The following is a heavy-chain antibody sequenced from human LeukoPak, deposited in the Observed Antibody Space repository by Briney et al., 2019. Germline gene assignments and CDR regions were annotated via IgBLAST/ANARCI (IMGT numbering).Heavy chain of an antibody. CDR2: TYYRSKWYN. Sequence: SQTLSVTRAISGDSVSSNSAAWNCIRQSPSRGLEWLGRTYYRSKWYNDYAVSVKSLITINPDTSKNQFSLQLNSVTPEDTAVYYCARDQGTVTTSPYYYYYGMDVWGQEPADTVSS. J-gene: IGHJ6*02. CDR1: GDSVSSNSAA. CDR3: ARDQGTVTTSPYYYYYGMDV. V-gene: IGHV6-1*01. D-gene: IGHD4-17*01.